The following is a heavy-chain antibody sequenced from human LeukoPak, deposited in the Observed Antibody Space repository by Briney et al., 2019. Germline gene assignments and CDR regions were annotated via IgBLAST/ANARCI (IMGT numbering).Heavy chain of an antibody. CDR2: ISAYNGNT. Sequence: GASVKVSCKASGYTFSTYGISWVRQAPGQGLEWMGWISAYNGNTNYAQKLQGRVTMTTDTSTSTAYMELRSLRSDDTAVYYCARVIAVAGIDYWGQGTLVTVSS. D-gene: IGHD6-19*01. J-gene: IGHJ4*02. V-gene: IGHV1-18*01. CDR1: GYTFSTYG. CDR3: ARVIAVAGIDY.